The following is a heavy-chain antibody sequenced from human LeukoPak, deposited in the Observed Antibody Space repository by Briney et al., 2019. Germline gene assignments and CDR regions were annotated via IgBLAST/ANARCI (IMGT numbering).Heavy chain of an antibody. V-gene: IGHV4-4*07. CDR2: IYTSGST. J-gene: IGHJ5*02. CDR3: ARAPYYYDSSGYYGEENWFDP. D-gene: IGHD3-22*01. CDR1: GGSISSYY. Sequence: SETLSLPCTVSGGSISSYYWSWIRQPAGKGLEWIGRIYTSGSTNYNPSLKSRVTMSVDTSKNQFSLKLSSVTAADTAVYYCARAPYYYDSSGYYGEENWFDPWGQGTLVTVSS.